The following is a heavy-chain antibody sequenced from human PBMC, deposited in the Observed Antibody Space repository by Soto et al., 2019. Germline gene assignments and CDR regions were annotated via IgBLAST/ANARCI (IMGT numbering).Heavy chain of an antibody. CDR3: ARGQGAAIGDYYYHGMDV. V-gene: IGHV3-73*02. Sequence: EVQLVESGGGLVQPGGSRKLSCAASGFIFSGSAIHWVRQASGKGLEWVGRIRSRANNFATSSAASVKGRFTFSRDDSKNTAYLQMNTLKPEDTAVYYCARGQGAAIGDYYYHGMDVWGQGTTVTVSS. CDR2: IRSRANNFAT. CDR1: GFIFSGSA. J-gene: IGHJ6*02. D-gene: IGHD2-2*02.